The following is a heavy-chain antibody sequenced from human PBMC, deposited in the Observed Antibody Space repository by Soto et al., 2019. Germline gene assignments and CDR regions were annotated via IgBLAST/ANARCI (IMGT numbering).Heavy chain of an antibody. J-gene: IGHJ4*02. CDR3: GRCTSTSCHLGSDY. D-gene: IGHD2-2*01. Sequence: QVQLVESGGGVVQPGRSLRLSCAASGFTFSSYAMNWVRQAPGKGLEWVALISYDGSSTYYADSVKGRFTISRDGSKNTLFLQMNSLGAADMAVYYCGRCTSTSCHLGSDYWGQGTLVTVSS. CDR2: ISYDGSST. V-gene: IGHV3-30-3*01. CDR1: GFTFSSYA.